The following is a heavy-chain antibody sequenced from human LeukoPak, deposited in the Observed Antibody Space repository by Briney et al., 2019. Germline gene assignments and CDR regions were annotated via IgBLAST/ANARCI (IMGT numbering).Heavy chain of an antibody. D-gene: IGHD3-22*01. V-gene: IGHV3-64*01. CDR1: VFTFSNYA. Sequence: GGSLRLSHVACVFTFSNYAIHWVRQAPAKGLEYVSAISSNGGSTYYANPVKGRFTISRDNSKNTLYLQMGSLRAEDMAVYYCARALPPGYYDGSSLNNWFDPWGKGTLVTVSS. CDR3: ARALPPGYYDGSSLNNWFDP. CDR2: ISSNGGST. J-gene: IGHJ5*02.